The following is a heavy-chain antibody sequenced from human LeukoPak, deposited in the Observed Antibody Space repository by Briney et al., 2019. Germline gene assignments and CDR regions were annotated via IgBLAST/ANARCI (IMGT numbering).Heavy chain of an antibody. J-gene: IGHJ4*02. V-gene: IGHV3-33*01. CDR2: IWYDGSNK. CDR1: GFTFSSYG. Sequence: GGSLRLSCAASGFTFSSYGVHWVRQAPGKGLEWAAVIWYDGSNKYYADSVKGRFTISRDNSKNTLYLQMNSLRAEDTAVYYCARDLDLHYDSSGYYYGGFDYWGQGTLVTVSS. CDR3: ARDLDLHYDSSGYYYGGFDY. D-gene: IGHD3-22*01.